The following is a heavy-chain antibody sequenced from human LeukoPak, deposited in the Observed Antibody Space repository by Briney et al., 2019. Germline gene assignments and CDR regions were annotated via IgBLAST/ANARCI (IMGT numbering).Heavy chain of an antibody. J-gene: IGHJ4*02. D-gene: IGHD3-22*01. CDR3: AKDTFWDMIVVVIWVGGFDY. Sequence: GGSLRLSCAASGFTFSSSPMVWVRQAPGKGLERISAISGGGESTSYADSVRGRFTISRDNSKNTFYLQMNSLRAEDTAVYYCAKDTFWDMIVVVIWVGGFDYWGQGTLVTVSS. CDR2: ISGGGEST. CDR1: GFTFSSSP. V-gene: IGHV3-23*01.